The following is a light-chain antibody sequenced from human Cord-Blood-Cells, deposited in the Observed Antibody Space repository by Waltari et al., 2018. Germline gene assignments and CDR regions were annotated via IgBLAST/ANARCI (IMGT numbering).Light chain of an antibody. V-gene: IGKV3-11*01. CDR3: QQRSNWPPF. J-gene: IGKJ3*01. CDR1: QSVSSY. Sequence: EIVLTQSPATLSLSPGERATLSCRASQSVSSYLAWYQQKPGQAPRLLIYDASNRATGIPARFSGSVSGTDFTLTISSLEPEDFAVYYCQQRSNWPPFFGPWTKVDIK. CDR2: DAS.